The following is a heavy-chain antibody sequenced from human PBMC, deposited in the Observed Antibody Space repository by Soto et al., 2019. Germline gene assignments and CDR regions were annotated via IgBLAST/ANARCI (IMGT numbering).Heavy chain of an antibody. D-gene: IGHD6-13*01. Sequence: PSETLSLTCTVSGGSISSCGYYWSWISQHPGKGLEWIGYINYSGSTNYNPSLKSRVTISVDTSKNQFSLKLSSVTAADTAVYYCARGGSGTQAGYSSSWRYYYYYGMDVWGQGTTVTVSS. V-gene: IGHV4-31*03. CDR2: INYSGST. J-gene: IGHJ6*02. CDR3: ARGGSGTQAGYSSSWRYYYYYGMDV. CDR1: GGSISSCGYY.